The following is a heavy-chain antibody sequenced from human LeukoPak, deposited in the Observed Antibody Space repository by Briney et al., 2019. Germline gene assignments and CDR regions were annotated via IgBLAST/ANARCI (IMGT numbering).Heavy chain of an antibody. Sequence: ASVKVSCKVSGYTLTELSMHWVRQAPGKGLERMGGFDPEDGETIYAQKFQGRVTMTEDTSTDTAYMELSSLRSEDTAVYYCATAPSPAKYSSSWYYYFDYWGQGTLVTVSS. J-gene: IGHJ4*02. V-gene: IGHV1-24*01. CDR3: ATAPSPAKYSSSWYYYFDY. D-gene: IGHD6-13*01. CDR2: FDPEDGET. CDR1: GYTLTELS.